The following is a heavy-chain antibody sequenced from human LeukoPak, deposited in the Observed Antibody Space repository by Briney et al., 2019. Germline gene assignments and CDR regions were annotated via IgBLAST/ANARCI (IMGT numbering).Heavy chain of an antibody. CDR1: GFTFSTFA. CDR2: ISNGGGST. D-gene: IGHD3-22*01. V-gene: IGHV3-23*01. Sequence: GGSLRLSCAASGFTFSTFALNWVRQAPGEGLEWVSSISNGGGSTYYADSVKGRFTISRDSSKNTLYLQMNSLRAEDTAVYYCAKHLYDSSGYYPPMDYWGQGTLVTVSS. J-gene: IGHJ4*02. CDR3: AKHLYDSSGYYPPMDY.